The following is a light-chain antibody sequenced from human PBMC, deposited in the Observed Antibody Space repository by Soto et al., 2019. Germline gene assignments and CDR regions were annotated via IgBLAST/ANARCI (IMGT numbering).Light chain of an antibody. CDR2: DVS. V-gene: IGLV2-14*01. CDR3: SSYTSSSTL. Sequence: QSALTQPASVSGSPGQSITISCTGTSSDVGGYNYVSWYQQHPGKAPKLMIYDVSNRPSGVSNRFSGSTSGNTASLTISGLQAEDEADYYCSSYTSSSTLFGTGTKVTVL. CDR1: SSDVGGYNY. J-gene: IGLJ1*01.